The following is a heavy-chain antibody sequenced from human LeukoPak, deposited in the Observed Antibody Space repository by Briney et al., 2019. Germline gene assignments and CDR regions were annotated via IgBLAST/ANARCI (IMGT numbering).Heavy chain of an antibody. CDR2: IHTSGST. D-gene: IGHD1-26*01. Sequence: SETLSLTCTVSGGSISSGSYYWRWIRQPAGKGLEWLGRIHTSGSTNYNPSLKRRVTISVDTSKNPFSLKLSSVTAADTAVYYCARGRDGSSYYFDYWGQGTLVTVSS. CDR3: ARGRDGSSYYFDY. V-gene: IGHV4-61*02. CDR1: GGSISSGSYY. J-gene: IGHJ4*02.